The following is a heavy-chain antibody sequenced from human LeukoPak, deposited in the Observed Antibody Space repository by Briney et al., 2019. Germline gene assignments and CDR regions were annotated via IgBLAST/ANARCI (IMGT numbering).Heavy chain of an antibody. CDR3: ARQGGQWLVQGAFDI. CDR1: GYSFTNYW. Sequence: GESLKISCKGSGYSFTNYWIGWGRQMPGXGLEWMGIIYPGDSATRYSPSFQGQVTISADKSIDTAYLQWSSLKASDTAIYYCARQGGQWLVQGAFDIWGQGTMVTVSS. CDR2: IYPGDSAT. J-gene: IGHJ3*02. D-gene: IGHD6-19*01. V-gene: IGHV5-51*01.